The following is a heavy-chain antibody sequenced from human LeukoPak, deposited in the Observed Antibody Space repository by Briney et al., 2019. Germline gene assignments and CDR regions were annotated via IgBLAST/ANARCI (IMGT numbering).Heavy chain of an antibody. J-gene: IGHJ4*02. CDR1: GFTFSSYW. D-gene: IGHD6-19*01. CDR2: IKQDGSEK. Sequence: GGSLRLSCAASGFTFSSYWMSWVRQAPGKGLEWVANIKQDGSEKYYVDSVKGRFTISRDNAKNSLYLQMNSLRAEDTAVYYCARGGIAVAGLFDYWGQGTLVTVSS. V-gene: IGHV3-7*01. CDR3: ARGGIAVAGLFDY.